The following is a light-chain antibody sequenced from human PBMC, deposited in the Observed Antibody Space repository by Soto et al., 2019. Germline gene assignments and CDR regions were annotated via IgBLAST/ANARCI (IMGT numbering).Light chain of an antibody. CDR3: QQCSSWPPLT. V-gene: IGKV3-11*01. J-gene: IGKJ4*01. CDR1: QSVSSS. CDR2: DAV. Sequence: EIVLTQSPGTLSLSPGERATLSCRASQSVSSSLAWYQLTPGQAPRLLIFDAVNRAPGVPGRFSGSGSGTDFTLTISCLEPEDFALYYCQQCSSWPPLTFGGGTKVEIK.